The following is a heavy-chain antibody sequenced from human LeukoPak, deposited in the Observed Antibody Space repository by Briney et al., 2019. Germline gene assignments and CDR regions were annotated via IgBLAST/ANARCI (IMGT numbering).Heavy chain of an antibody. J-gene: IGHJ4*02. CDR3: AKEGLYGDPVRY. V-gene: IGHV3-72*01. Sequence: GGSLRLSCAASGFTFSNALMNWVRQAPGKGLEWVARIGIKASKYITYYAASVQGRFTISRDDSENSLYLQMNSLRAEDTAVYYCAKEGLYGDPVRYWGQGTLVTVSS. CDR2: IGIKASKYIT. D-gene: IGHD4-17*01. CDR1: GFTFSNAL.